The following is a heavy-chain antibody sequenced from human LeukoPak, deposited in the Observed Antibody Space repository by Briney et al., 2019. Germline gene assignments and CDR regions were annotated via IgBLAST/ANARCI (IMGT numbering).Heavy chain of an antibody. Sequence: PGGSLRLSCAASGFTLSSYWMHWVRQAPGKGLVWVSRINSDGRSTSYADSVKGRFTISRDNAKNTLYLQMNSLRAEDTAVYYCARTGTMVRGVIIGYYYYYMDVWGKGTTVTVSS. CDR2: INSDGRST. V-gene: IGHV3-74*01. CDR3: ARTGTMVRGVIIGYYYYYMDV. D-gene: IGHD3-10*01. J-gene: IGHJ6*03. CDR1: GFTLSSYW.